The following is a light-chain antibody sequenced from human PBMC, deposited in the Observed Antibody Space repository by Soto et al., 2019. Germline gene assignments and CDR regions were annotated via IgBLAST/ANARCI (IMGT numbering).Light chain of an antibody. Sequence: DIQMTQSPSTLSASVGDRVTITCRASQSISSWLAWYQQKPGKAPNLLIYKTSSLESGVPSRFSGSGSGTEFTLTVNSLQPDDFATYYCQQYDSYPLTFGGGTKVESK. CDR2: KTS. J-gene: IGKJ4*01. V-gene: IGKV1-5*03. CDR1: QSISSW. CDR3: QQYDSYPLT.